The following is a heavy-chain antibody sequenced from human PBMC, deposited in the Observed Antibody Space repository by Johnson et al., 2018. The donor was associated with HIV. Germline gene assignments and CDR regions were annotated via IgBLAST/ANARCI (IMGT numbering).Heavy chain of an antibody. CDR2: LNSGGDT. J-gene: IGHJ3*02. Sequence: VQLVESGGGLVQPGGSLRLSCAASGFTVSSNYMTWVRQGPGKGLEWVSVLNSGGDTYYPGSVKGRFTISRDNAKNSLYLQMNSLRAEDTALYYCARERGSFEYSSSFAFDIWGQGTMVTVSS. V-gene: IGHV3-66*01. CDR3: ARERGSFEYSSSFAFDI. D-gene: IGHD6-6*01. CDR1: GFTVSSNY.